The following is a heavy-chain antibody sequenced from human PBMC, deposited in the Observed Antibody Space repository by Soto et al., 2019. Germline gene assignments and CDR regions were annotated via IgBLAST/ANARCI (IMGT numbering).Heavy chain of an antibody. J-gene: IGHJ4*02. CDR1: GGPISSYY. V-gene: IGHV4-59*01. Sequence: PSETLSLTCTVSGGPISSYYWSWVRQPPGKGLEWIGYIYYSGSTNYNPSLKSRVTISVDTSKNQFSLKLSSVTAADTAVYYCARTDSSSWSPAFDYWGQGTLVTVSS. D-gene: IGHD6-13*01. CDR2: IYYSGST. CDR3: ARTDSSSWSPAFDY.